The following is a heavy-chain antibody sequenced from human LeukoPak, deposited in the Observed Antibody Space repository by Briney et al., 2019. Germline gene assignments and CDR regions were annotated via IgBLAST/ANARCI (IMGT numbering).Heavy chain of an antibody. D-gene: IGHD3-16*01. Sequence: GGSLRLSCAPSGFTFSNYWMHWDRQATGKGLVWVSHINGDGSRKNYADSVKGRFTISRDNAKNSLYLQMNSLRAEDTALYYCAKDFHRLGEFDAFDIWGQGTMVTVSS. CDR3: AKDFHRLGEFDAFDI. CDR2: INGDGSRK. V-gene: IGHV3-74*01. J-gene: IGHJ3*02. CDR1: GFTFSNYW.